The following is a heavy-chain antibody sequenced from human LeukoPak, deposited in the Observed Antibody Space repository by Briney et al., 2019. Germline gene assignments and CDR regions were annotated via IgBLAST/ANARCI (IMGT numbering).Heavy chain of an antibody. J-gene: IGHJ4*02. D-gene: IGHD4-17*01. CDR2: IGGGGPTT. Sequence: GGSLRLSCAASGFTFSTYAMNWVRQAPAKGLEWVSTIGGGGPTTDYADSVKDRFTISRDNAKNSLYLQMNSLRAEDTAVYYCASGGVETTEGNYWGQGTLVTVSS. V-gene: IGHV3-23*01. CDR1: GFTFSTYA. CDR3: ASGGVETTEGNY.